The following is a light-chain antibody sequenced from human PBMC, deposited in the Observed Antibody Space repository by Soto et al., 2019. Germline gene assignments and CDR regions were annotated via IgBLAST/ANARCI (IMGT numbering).Light chain of an antibody. J-gene: IGKJ3*01. CDR1: QGISTY. V-gene: IGKV1-27*01. CDR2: AAS. Sequence: DIQMTQSPSSLSASVGDRVTITCRASQGISTYLAWYQQKPGKVPTLLIYAASTLQSGVPSRFSGSGAGTDFTLTISSLQPEDVATYYCQQYNSAPFTFGPGTKVDI. CDR3: QQYNSAPFT.